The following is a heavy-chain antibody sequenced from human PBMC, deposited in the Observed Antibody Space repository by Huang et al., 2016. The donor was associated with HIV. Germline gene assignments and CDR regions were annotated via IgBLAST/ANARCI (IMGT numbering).Heavy chain of an antibody. CDR2: IYYIGDS. CDR3: ARGQSGPSQWLASLGNYYYYMDV. Sequence: QLQLQESGPGPVKPSATLSLSGSRYYWGWIRPPPGKGLAWCGSIYYIGDSHYSPSLKSRVTISVDTSKNQFSLKLSSVTAADTAVYYCARGQSGPSQWLASLGNYYYYMDVWGKGTTVTVSS. V-gene: IGHV4-39*01. J-gene: IGHJ6*03. D-gene: IGHD6-19*01. CDR1: GSRYY.